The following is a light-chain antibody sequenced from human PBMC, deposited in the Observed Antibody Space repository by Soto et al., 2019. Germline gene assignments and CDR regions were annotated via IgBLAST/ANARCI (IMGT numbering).Light chain of an antibody. CDR2: GAS. CDR1: QSVSSSY. J-gene: IGKJ1*01. CDR3: QQYGSSPLT. V-gene: IGKV3-20*01. Sequence: EIVLTQSPGTLSLSPGERATLSCRASQSVSSSYLAWYQQKPGQAPSLLIYGASIRATGIPDRFSGSGSGTDFTLTISRLEPEDFAVYYCQQYGSSPLTFGQGTKVEIK.